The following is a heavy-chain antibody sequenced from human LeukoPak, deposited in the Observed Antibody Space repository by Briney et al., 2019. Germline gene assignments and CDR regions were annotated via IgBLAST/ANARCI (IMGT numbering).Heavy chain of an antibody. CDR2: INPSGGST. Sequence: ASVKVSCKASGYTFTSYYMHWVRQAPGQGLEWMGIINPSGGSTSYAQKFQGRVTMTRDTSTSTVYMELSSLRSEDTAVYYCARDLKHSYYYYSMDVWGQGTTVTVSS. J-gene: IGHJ6*02. CDR1: GYTFTSYY. CDR3: ARDLKHSYYYYSMDV. D-gene: IGHD4-11*01. V-gene: IGHV1-46*01.